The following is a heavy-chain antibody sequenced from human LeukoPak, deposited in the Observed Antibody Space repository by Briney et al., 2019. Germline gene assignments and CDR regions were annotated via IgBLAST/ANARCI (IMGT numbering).Heavy chain of an antibody. CDR1: GYTFTSYD. J-gene: IGHJ3*02. CDR3: ARIATYYDFWSGYYAFDI. D-gene: IGHD3-3*01. CDR2: MNPNSGNT. V-gene: IGHV1-8*03. Sequence: GASVEVSCKASGYTFTSYDINWVRQATGQGLEWMGWMNPNSGNTGYAQKFQGRVTITRNTSISTAYMELSSLRSEDTAVYYCARIATYYDFWSGYYAFDIWGQGTMVTVSS.